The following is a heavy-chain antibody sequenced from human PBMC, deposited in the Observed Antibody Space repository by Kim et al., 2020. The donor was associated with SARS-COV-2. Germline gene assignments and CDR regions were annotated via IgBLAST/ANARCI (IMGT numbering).Heavy chain of an antibody. CDR2: ISGSGGST. CDR1: GFTFSSYA. CDR3: AKDFHCSSTSCQDYYYYYGMDV. D-gene: IGHD2-2*01. Sequence: GGSLRLSCAASGFTFSSYAMSWVRQAPGKGLEWVSAISGSGGSTYYADSVKGRFTISRDNSKNTLYLQMNSLRAEDTAVYYCAKDFHCSSTSCQDYYYYYGMDVWGQGTTVTVSS. V-gene: IGHV3-23*01. J-gene: IGHJ6*02.